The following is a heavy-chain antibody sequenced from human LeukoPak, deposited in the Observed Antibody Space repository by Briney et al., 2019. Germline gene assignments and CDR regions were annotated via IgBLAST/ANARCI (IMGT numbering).Heavy chain of an antibody. D-gene: IGHD1-7*01. V-gene: IGHV3-7*01. CDR1: GFTFSSYW. J-gene: IGHJ6*03. Sequence: PGGSLTLSCAASGFTFSSYWMSWVRQAPGKGLEWVANIKQDGSEKYYVDSVKGRFTISRDNAKNSLYLQMNSLRAEDTAVYYCARVEGWNYVGYYYYYMDVWGKGTTVTVSS. CDR2: IKQDGSEK. CDR3: ARVEGWNYVGYYYYYMDV.